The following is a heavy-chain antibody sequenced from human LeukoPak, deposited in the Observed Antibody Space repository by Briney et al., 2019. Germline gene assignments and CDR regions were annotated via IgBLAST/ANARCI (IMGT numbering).Heavy chain of an antibody. J-gene: IGHJ6*02. V-gene: IGHV1-46*01. Sequence: ASVKVFCKASGYTFTSYYMHWVRQPPGQGLEWMGIINPSGGSTSYAQKFQGRVTMTRDTSTSTVYMELSSLRSEDTAVYYCARRCSGGSCYPYYYYGMDVWGQGTTVTVSS. CDR2: INPSGGST. CDR1: GYTFTSYY. CDR3: ARRCSGGSCYPYYYYGMDV. D-gene: IGHD2-15*01.